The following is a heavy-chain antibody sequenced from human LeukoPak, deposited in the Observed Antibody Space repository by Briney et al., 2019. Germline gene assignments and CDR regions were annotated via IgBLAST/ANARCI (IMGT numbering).Heavy chain of an antibody. CDR1: GDSVSSNSAA. V-gene: IGHV6-1*01. D-gene: IGHD6-13*01. J-gene: IGHJ4*02. CDR2: TYYRSKWYN. CDR3: ARAMRIAASGTFYFDF. Sequence: SQTLSLTCAISGDSVSSNSAAWNWIRQTPSRGLEWLGRTYYRSKWYNDYAVSVKGRITINPDTSKNQFSLQLNSVTPEDTAMYYCARAMRIAASGTFYFDFWGQGTLVTVSS.